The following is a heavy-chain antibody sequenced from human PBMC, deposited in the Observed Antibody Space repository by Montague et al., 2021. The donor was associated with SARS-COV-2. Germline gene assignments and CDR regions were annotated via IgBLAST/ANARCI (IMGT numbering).Heavy chain of an antibody. CDR2: IYYSGYT. D-gene: IGHD6-13*01. J-gene: IGHJ5*02. CDR1: GGSISSSSYY. V-gene: IGHV4-39*07. Sequence: SETLSLTCTVSGGSISSSSYYWGWIRQPPGKGLEWIGSIYYSGYTHYIPSLKSRVTISVDTSKNHFSLRLSSVTAADTAVYYCARSGSWGIFDPWGQGTLVIVSS. CDR3: ARSGSWGIFDP.